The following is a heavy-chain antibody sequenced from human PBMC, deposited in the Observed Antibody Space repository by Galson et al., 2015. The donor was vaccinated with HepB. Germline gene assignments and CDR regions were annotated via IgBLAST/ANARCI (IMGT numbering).Heavy chain of an antibody. Sequence: SLRLSCAASGFTFINYAMSWVRQAPGKGLEWVSGISGSGGSTYYADSVKGRFTISRDNSKNTLYLQMNNLRVEDTAVYYCAKDGGDCSGGECYYFDYWGQGALVTVSS. V-gene: IGHV3-23*01. J-gene: IGHJ4*02. CDR3: AKDGGDCSGGECYYFDY. D-gene: IGHD2-21*01. CDR1: GFTFINYA. CDR2: ISGSGGST.